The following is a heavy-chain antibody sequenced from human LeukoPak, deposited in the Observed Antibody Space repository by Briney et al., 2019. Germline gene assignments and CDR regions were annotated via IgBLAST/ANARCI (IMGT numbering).Heavy chain of an antibody. CDR1: GGSISSTTYY. J-gene: IGHJ4*02. Sequence: PSETLSLTCTVSGGSISSTTYYWGWIRQPPGKGLEWIGTIYYSGTTYYNPSLKSRVTISVDTSKNQFSLELSSMTAADTAVYYCARSSDYSNYFDYWGQGTLVTVSS. D-gene: IGHD4-11*01. CDR2: IYYSGTT. CDR3: ARSSDYSNYFDY. V-gene: IGHV4-39*01.